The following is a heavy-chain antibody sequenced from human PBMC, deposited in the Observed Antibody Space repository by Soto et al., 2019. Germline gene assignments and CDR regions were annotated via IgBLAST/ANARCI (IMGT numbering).Heavy chain of an antibody. CDR2: IYPGDSDT. Sequence: GESLKISCKGSGYSFTSYWIGWVRQMPGKGLEWMGIIYPGDSDTRYSPSFQGQVTISADKSISTAYLQWSSLKASATAMYYCARPYHYYDSSGYYYFDYWGQGTLVTVSS. V-gene: IGHV5-51*01. CDR1: GYSFTSYW. D-gene: IGHD3-22*01. J-gene: IGHJ4*02. CDR3: ARPYHYYDSSGYYYFDY.